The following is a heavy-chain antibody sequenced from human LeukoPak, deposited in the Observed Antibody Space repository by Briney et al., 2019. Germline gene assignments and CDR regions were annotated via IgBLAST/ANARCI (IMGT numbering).Heavy chain of an antibody. CDR1: GDSVSSNSAA. CDR3: TRGSIGGWFDP. V-gene: IGHV6-1*01. D-gene: IGHD3-3*01. CDR2: TYYRSKWFK. Sequence: SQTLSLTCAISGDSVSSNSAAWNWVRLSPSRGLEWLGRTYYRSKWFKEYASSVKSRIILNSDTSRNEVSLHLHSVTPEDTAVYYCTRGSIGGWFDPWGQGTPVTVSS. J-gene: IGHJ5*02.